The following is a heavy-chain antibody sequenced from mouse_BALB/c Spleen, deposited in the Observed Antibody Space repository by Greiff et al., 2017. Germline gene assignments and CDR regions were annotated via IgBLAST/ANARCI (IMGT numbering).Heavy chain of an antibody. J-gene: IGHJ2*01. CDR1: GFTFSSFG. Sequence: EVKLVESGGGLVQPGGSRKLSCAASGFTFSSFGMHWVRQAPEKGLEWVAYISSGSSTIYYADTVKGRFTISRDNPKHTLFLQMTSLRSEDTAMYYCARDCDGRAFDYWGQGTTLTVSS. D-gene: IGHD1-1*01. CDR3: ARDCDGRAFDY. V-gene: IGHV5-17*02. CDR2: ISSGSSTI.